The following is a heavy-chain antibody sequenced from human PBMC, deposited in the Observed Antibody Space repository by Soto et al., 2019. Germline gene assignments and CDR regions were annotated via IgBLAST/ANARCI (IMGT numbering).Heavy chain of an antibody. D-gene: IGHD4-17*01. V-gene: IGHV1-69*13. CDR1: GGTFSSYA. CDR3: ARDENHGGYLDY. J-gene: IGHJ4*02. Sequence: SVKVSCKASGGTFSSYAISWVRQAPGQGLEWMGGIIPIFGTANYAQKFQGRVTITADESTSTAYMELSSLRSEDTAVYYCARDENHGGYLDYWAQRTLVTVSS. CDR2: IIPIFGTA.